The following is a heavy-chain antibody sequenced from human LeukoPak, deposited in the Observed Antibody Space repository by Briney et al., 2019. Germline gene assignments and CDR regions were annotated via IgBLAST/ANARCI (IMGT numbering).Heavy chain of an antibody. CDR3: ASTPNYRIRYVY. V-gene: IGHV4-39*07. Sequence: PSETLSLTCTVSGGSISSSSYYWGWIRQPPGKGLEWIGEINHNGSTNYNPSLKSRVTISVDTSKNQFSLKLSSVTAADTAVYYCASTPNYRIRYVYWGQGTLVTVSS. J-gene: IGHJ4*02. D-gene: IGHD4-17*01. CDR1: GGSISSSSYY. CDR2: INHNGST.